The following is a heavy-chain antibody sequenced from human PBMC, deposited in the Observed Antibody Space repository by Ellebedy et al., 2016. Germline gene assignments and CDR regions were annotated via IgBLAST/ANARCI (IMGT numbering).Heavy chain of an antibody. Sequence: ASVKVSCKASGYTFTSYDINWVRQATGQGLEWMGWVSVHSGSTNYAQNLQGRVTMTRDTSISTAYMELSSLRSEDTAVYYCARVIKGRGFDPWGQGTLVTVSS. D-gene: IGHD2/OR15-2a*01. V-gene: IGHV1-8*01. CDR3: ARVIKGRGFDP. CDR1: GYTFTSYD. J-gene: IGHJ5*02. CDR2: VSVHSGST.